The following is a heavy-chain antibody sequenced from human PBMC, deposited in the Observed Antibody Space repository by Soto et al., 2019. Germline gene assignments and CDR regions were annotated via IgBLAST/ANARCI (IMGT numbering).Heavy chain of an antibody. J-gene: IGHJ2*01. CDR1: GGSISSGGYY. D-gene: IGHD3-22*01. Sequence: SETLSLTCTVSGGSISSGGYYWTWIRQHPGKGLEWIGYIYYSGITYYNPSLKSRVTISVDTSKNQFSLKLSSVTAADTAVYYCARPMGYFDTTGSYHWYFDLWGRGTEVTVS. CDR2: IYYSGIT. CDR3: ARPMGYFDTTGSYHWYFDL. V-gene: IGHV4-31*03.